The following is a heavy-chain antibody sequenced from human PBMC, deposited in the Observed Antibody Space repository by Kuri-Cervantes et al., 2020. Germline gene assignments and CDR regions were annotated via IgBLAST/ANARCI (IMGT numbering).Heavy chain of an antibody. CDR3: ARSLMSYYYDSGGYHSIDA. Sequence: ASVKVSCKASGYTFTGYYIHWVREAPGQGLEWMGWVHSNNGGTNYAQKFQGRVTMTRDTSISTAYMDLSGLRADDTAVYYCARSLMSYYYDSGGYHSIDAWGQGTLVTVSS. D-gene: IGHD3-22*01. V-gene: IGHV1-2*02. CDR1: GYTFTGYY. CDR2: VHSNNGGT. J-gene: IGHJ5*02.